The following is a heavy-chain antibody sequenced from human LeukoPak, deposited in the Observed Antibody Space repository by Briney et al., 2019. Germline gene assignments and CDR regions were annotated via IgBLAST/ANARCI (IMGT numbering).Heavy chain of an antibody. CDR1: GFTFSGRA. CDR2: ISYHARDQ. Sequence: QPGRSLRLSCTASGFTFSGRAMHWVRQAPGKGLEWVTVISYHARDQFYADSVKGRFTVSRDNSRNTLYLQMNSLRAEDSAVYYCAAQPCINGICYLDYWGQGTLVTVSS. V-gene: IGHV3-30*04. J-gene: IGHJ4*02. CDR3: AAQPCINGICYLDY. D-gene: IGHD2-8*01.